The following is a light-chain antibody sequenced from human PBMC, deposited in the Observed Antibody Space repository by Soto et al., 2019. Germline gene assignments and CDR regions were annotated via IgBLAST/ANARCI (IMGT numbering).Light chain of an antibody. J-gene: IGKJ4*01. CDR2: DAS. CDR3: RQYESYPLS. V-gene: IGKV1-5*01. CDR1: KNIGTW. Sequence: DIQMTQSPSTLSASVGDRVIITCRASKNIGTWLAWYQQKPGKAPKLLIYDASNLESGVPVRFSGSGSATEFTLTIGSLQPDDFASYFCRQYESYPLSFGGGTKVEIK.